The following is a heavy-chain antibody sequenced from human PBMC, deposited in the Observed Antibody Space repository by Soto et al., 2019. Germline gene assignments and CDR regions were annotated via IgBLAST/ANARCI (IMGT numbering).Heavy chain of an antibody. CDR1: GYTFTSYG. Sequence: QVQLVQSGAEVKKPGASVKVSCKASGYTFTSYGISWVRQAPGQGLEWMGWISAYNGNTNYAQKLQGRVTMTTDTSTSTDNMELRSLRSDDTAVYYCARWGDCSSTSCHDAFDIWGQGTMVTVSS. J-gene: IGHJ3*02. CDR2: ISAYNGNT. CDR3: ARWGDCSSTSCHDAFDI. V-gene: IGHV1-18*01. D-gene: IGHD2-2*01.